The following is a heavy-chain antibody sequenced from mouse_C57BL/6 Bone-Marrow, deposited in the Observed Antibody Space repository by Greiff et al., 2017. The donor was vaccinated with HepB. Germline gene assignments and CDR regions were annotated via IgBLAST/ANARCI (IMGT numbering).Heavy chain of an antibody. J-gene: IGHJ3*01. CDR2: INPNNGGT. V-gene: IGHV1-18*01. Sequence: DVQLQESGPELVKPGASVKIPCKASGYTFTDYNMDWVKQSHGKSLEWIGDINPNNGGTIYNQKFKGKATLTVDKSSSTAYMELRSLTSEDTAVYYCAREGADGYHSWFAYWGQGTLVTVSA. CDR1: GYTFTDYN. CDR3: AREGADGYHSWFAY. D-gene: IGHD2-3*01.